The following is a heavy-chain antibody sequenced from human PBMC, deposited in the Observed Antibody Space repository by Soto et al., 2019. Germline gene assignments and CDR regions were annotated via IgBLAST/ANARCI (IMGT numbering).Heavy chain of an antibody. D-gene: IGHD2-8*01. CDR1: GGSISSGDYY. J-gene: IGHJ6*02. V-gene: IGHV4-30-4*01. Sequence: SETLSLTCTVSGGSISSGDYYWSWIRQPPGRGLEWIGYIYYSGSTYYNPSLKSRVTISVDTSKNQFSLKLSSVTAADTAVYYCARGGYCTNGVCYGGYYYGMDVWGQGTTVTVSS. CDR3: ARGGYCTNGVCYGGYYYGMDV. CDR2: IYYSGST.